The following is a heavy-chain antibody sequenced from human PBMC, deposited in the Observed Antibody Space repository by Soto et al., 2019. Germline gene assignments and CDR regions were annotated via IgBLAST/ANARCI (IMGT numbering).Heavy chain of an antibody. J-gene: IGHJ6*02. CDR1: GGTFSSYA. CDR2: IIPIFGTA. D-gene: IGHD6-13*01. CDR3: ARGTKGMYSSSPPPYYYYGMDV. V-gene: IGHV1-69*13. Sequence: SVKVSCKASGGTFSSYAISWVRQAPGQGLEWMGGIIPIFGTANYAQKFQGRVTITADESTSTAYMELSSLRSEDTAVYYCARGTKGMYSSSPPPYYYYGMDVWGQGTTVTVSS.